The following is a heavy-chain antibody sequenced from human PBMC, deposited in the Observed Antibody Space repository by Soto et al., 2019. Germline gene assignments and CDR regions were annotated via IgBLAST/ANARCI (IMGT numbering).Heavy chain of an antibody. D-gene: IGHD2-15*01. V-gene: IGHV1-18*04. CDR1: GYTFTSYG. CDR2: ISAYNGNT. Sequence: ASVKVSCNASGYTFTSYGISWVRQAPGQGLEWMGWISAYNGNTNYAQKLQGRVTMTTDTSTSTAYMELRSLRSDDTAVYYCARARALGYCSGGSCYSGYWGQGTLVTVSS. CDR3: ARARALGYCSGGSCYSGY. J-gene: IGHJ4*02.